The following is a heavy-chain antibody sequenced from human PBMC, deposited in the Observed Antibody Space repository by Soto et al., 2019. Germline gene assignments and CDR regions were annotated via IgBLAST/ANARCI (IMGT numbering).Heavy chain of an antibody. V-gene: IGHV3-48*01. CDR3: ARDGVLVPAAIRPYDY. CDR1: EFTFSSYS. CDR2: ISSSSSTI. J-gene: IGHJ4*02. D-gene: IGHD2-2*01. Sequence: EVQLVESGGGLVQPGGSLRLSCAASEFTFSSYSMNWVRQAPGKGLEWVSYISSSSSTIYYADSVKGRFTISRDNAKNSLYLQMNSLRAEDTAVYYCARDGVLVPAAIRPYDYWGQGTLVTVSS.